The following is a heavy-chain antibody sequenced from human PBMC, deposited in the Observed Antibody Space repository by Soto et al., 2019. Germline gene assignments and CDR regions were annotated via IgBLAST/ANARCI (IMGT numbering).Heavy chain of an antibody. J-gene: IGHJ4*02. Sequence: EVQLVESGGGLVQPGGSLRLSCAASGFGFSSYWMHWVRQAPGKGLVWVSFISNDGSVTSYADSVRGRFTISRDNAKNPVYQQMNTLRAEDTAVYYGAKVHSSGSASLDYWGQGTLVTISS. CDR2: ISNDGSVT. V-gene: IGHV3-74*02. CDR3: AKVHSSGSASLDY. CDR1: GFGFSSYW. D-gene: IGHD3-22*01.